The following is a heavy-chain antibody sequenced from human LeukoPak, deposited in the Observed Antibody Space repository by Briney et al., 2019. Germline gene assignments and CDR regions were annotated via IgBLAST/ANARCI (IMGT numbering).Heavy chain of an antibody. Sequence: ASVKVSCKASGYTFTGYYVHWVRQAPGQGLEWMGWINPNIGGTNYAQKFQGRVTMTRDTSISTAYMELSRLTSDDTAVYYCARIGPPAAGKAGTHRYYYYGMDVWGQGTTVTVSS. J-gene: IGHJ6*02. CDR3: ARIGPPAAGKAGTHRYYYYGMDV. V-gene: IGHV1-2*02. D-gene: IGHD6-13*01. CDR1: GYTFTGYY. CDR2: INPNIGGT.